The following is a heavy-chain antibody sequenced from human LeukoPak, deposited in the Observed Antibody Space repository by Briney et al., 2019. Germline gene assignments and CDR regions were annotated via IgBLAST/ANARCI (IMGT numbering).Heavy chain of an antibody. V-gene: IGHV1-18*01. D-gene: IGHD5-12*01. CDR3: ARDMKAYSGYDFSLDY. CDR2: ISAYNGNT. J-gene: IGHJ4*02. Sequence: ASVTVSCKASGYTFTSYGISWVRQAPGQGLEWMGWISAYNGNTNYAQKLQGRVTMTTDTSTSTAYMELRSLRSDDTAVYYCARDMKAYSGYDFSLDYWGQGTLVTVSS. CDR1: GYTFTSYG.